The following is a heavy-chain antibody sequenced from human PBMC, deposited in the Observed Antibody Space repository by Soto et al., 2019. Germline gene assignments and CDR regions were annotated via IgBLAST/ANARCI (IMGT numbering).Heavy chain of an antibody. J-gene: IGHJ4*02. CDR2: IIPIFGTA. CDR1: GGTFSSYA. D-gene: IGHD3-10*01. V-gene: IGHV1-69*12. Sequence: QVQLVQSGAEVKKPGSSVKVSCKASGGTFSSYAISWVRQAPGQGLEWMGGIIPIFGTANYAQKFQGRATITADESTSTAYMELSSLRSEDTAVYSCAVRGRVVRGRNFDYWGQGTLVTVSS. CDR3: AVRGRVVRGRNFDY.